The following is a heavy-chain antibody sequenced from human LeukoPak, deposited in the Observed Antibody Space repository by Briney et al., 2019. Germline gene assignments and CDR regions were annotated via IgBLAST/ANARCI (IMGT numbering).Heavy chain of an antibody. CDR1: GGSISSGSYY. CDR3: ARVNLSGTFRCPDV. V-gene: IGHV4-61*02. J-gene: IGHJ6*04. Sequence: PSETLSLTCTVSGGSISSGSYYWRWIRQPAGTGLEWIGRICTSGSTNYNPSLKSRVTISVDTSKNQFSLKLSSVTAADTAVYYCARVNLSGTFRCPDVWGKGTTVTVPS. D-gene: IGHD3-10*01. CDR2: ICTSGST.